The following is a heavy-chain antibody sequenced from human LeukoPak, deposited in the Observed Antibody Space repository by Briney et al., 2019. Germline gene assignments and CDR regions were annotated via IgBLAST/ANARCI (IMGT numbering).Heavy chain of an antibody. V-gene: IGHV1-2*06. CDR3: AGIRGGPPLLDP. CDR2: INPNSGGT. CDR1: GYTFTGYY. Sequence: ASVKVSCKASGYTFTGYYMHWVRQAPGQGLEWMGRINPNSGGTNYAQKFQGRVTMTRDTSISTAYMELSRLRSDDTAVYYCAGIRGGPPLLDPWGQGTLVTVSS. J-gene: IGHJ5*02.